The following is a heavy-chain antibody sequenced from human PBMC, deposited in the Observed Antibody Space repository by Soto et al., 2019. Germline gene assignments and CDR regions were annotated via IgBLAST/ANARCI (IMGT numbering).Heavy chain of an antibody. CDR2: ISSSSSYI. CDR1: GFTFSSYS. CDR3: ARVRDCSGGSCYPRDAFDI. Sequence: EVQLVESGGGLVKPGGSLRLSCAASGFTFSSYSMNWVRQAPGKGLEWVSSISSSSSYIYYADSVKGRFTISRDNAKNSQYLQMNSLRAEDTAVYYCARVRDCSGGSCYPRDAFDIWGQGTMVTVSS. J-gene: IGHJ3*02. D-gene: IGHD2-15*01. V-gene: IGHV3-21*01.